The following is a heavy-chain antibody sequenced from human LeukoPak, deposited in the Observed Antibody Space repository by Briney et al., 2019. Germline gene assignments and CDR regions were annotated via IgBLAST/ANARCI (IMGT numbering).Heavy chain of an antibody. V-gene: IGHV3-23*01. J-gene: IGHJ4*02. CDR1: GFTFSSYA. CDR3: AKACYAVGAINYFDY. Sequence: GGSLRLSCAASGFTFSSYAMSWVRQAPGKGLEWVSAISGSGGSTYYADSVKGRFTISRDNSKNTLYLQMSSLRAEDTAVYYCAKACYAVGAINYFDYWGQGTLVTVSS. CDR2: ISGSGGST. D-gene: IGHD1-26*01.